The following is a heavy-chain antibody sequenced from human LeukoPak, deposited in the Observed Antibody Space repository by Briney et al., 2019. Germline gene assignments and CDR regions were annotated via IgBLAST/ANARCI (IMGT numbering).Heavy chain of an antibody. J-gene: IGHJ4*02. V-gene: IGHV3-74*01. Sequence: QPGGSLRLSCAASGFSLSSYWMHWVRQAPGKGLVWVLRVNGDGSRTSYADSVKGRFTISRDDAKNTLYLQMNSLRAEDTAVYYCAKLPYGSGSYEFDYWGQGTLVTVSS. CDR2: VNGDGSRT. CDR1: GFSLSSYW. CDR3: AKLPYGSGSYEFDY. D-gene: IGHD3-10*01.